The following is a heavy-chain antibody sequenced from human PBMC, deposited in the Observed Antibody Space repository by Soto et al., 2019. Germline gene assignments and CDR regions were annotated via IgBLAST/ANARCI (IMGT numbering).Heavy chain of an antibody. CDR3: ARHPFYCSGGSCYPGWFDP. J-gene: IGHJ5*02. Sequence: SETLSLTCTVSGGSISSSSYYWGWIRQPPGKGLEWIGSIYYSGSTYYNPSLKSRVTISVDTSKNQFSLKLSSVTAADTAVYYCARHPFYCSGGSCYPGWFDPWGQGTLVTVSS. CDR1: GGSISSSSYY. V-gene: IGHV4-39*01. CDR2: IYYSGST. D-gene: IGHD2-15*01.